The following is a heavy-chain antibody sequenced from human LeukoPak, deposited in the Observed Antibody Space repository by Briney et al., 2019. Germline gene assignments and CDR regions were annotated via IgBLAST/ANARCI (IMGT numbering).Heavy chain of an antibody. CDR1: GFTFSSYS. CDR3: AREVGIAVAGTFDY. D-gene: IGHD6-19*01. Sequence: PGGSLRLSCAASGFTFSSYSMNWVRQAPGKGLEXVXXISSSSSTIYYADSVKGRFTISRDNAKNSLYLQMNSLRAEDTAVYYCAREVGIAVAGTFDYWGQGTLVTVSS. V-gene: IGHV3-48*01. J-gene: IGHJ4*02. CDR2: ISSSSSTI.